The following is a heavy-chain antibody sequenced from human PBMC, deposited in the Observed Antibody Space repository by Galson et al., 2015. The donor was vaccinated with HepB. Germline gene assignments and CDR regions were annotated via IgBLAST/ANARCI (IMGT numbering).Heavy chain of an antibody. CDR3: ARHKWDIMVEGLDL. CDR2: IDPSDSTT. V-gene: IGHV5-10-1*01. J-gene: IGHJ6*02. Sequence: QSGAEVKKPGESLRISCKASGYTFTSYWITWVRQMPGKGLEFMGRIDPSDSTTNYSPAFEGHVTISTDQSTTTAYLQWSSLRASDTAIYYCARHKWDIMVEGLDLWGQGTTVTVSS. CDR1: GYTFTSYW. D-gene: IGHD2-21*01.